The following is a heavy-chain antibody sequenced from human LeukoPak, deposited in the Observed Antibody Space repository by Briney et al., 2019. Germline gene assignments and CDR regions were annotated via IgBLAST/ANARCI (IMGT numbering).Heavy chain of an antibody. V-gene: IGHV1-18*01. CDR1: GYTFTSYD. Sequence: ASVKVPCKASGYTFTSYDINWVRQATGQGLEWIGWIGVFNGNRNYAKSVQGRITLTADTSTNTTYMELRSLTSDDTAVYFCGRDWDWHVQFWGQGTLITVSS. D-gene: IGHD1-26*01. J-gene: IGHJ4*02. CDR3: GRDWDWHVQF. CDR2: IGVFNGNR.